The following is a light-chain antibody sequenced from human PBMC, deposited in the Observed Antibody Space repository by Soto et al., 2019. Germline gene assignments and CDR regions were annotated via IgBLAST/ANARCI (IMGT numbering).Light chain of an antibody. CDR3: QHYNIFPWT. V-gene: IGKV1-5*01. J-gene: IGKJ1*01. CDR1: QTVRRW. Sequence: DIQMTQSPSSLSASVGDRITITCRASQTVRRWLAWYQQKPRTAPTLLIYDVSTLERGVPSRFSGSGSGTEFTLTISSLQADDFATYYCQHYNIFPWTFGQGTKVEI. CDR2: DVS.